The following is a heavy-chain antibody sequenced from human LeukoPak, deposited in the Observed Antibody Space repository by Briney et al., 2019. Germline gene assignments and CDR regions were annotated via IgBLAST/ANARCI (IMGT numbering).Heavy chain of an antibody. V-gene: IGHV3-23*01. CDR2: ISGSGGST. Sequence: SGGSLRLSCAASGFTFSSYAMSWVRQAPGKGLEWVSAISGSGGSTYYADSVKGRFTISRDNSKNTLYLQMNSLRAEDTAVYYCAKTGYDFWSGIDYWGQGTLVTVSS. CDR1: GFTFSSYA. J-gene: IGHJ4*02. D-gene: IGHD3-3*01. CDR3: AKTGYDFWSGIDY.